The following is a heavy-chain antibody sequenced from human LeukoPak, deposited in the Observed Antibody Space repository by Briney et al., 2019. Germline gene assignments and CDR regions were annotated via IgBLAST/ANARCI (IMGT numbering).Heavy chain of an antibody. Sequence: GGSLRLSCAAPGFTFNSYAMAWVRQAPGKGLEWFSAISSSGAYTYYADSVKGRFAISRDSSKNMLYLQMNSLRAEDTAIYYCAKDIGPDYGDYLDYWGQGTLVTVSS. CDR1: GFTFNSYA. CDR2: ISSSGAYT. CDR3: AKDIGPDYGDYLDY. J-gene: IGHJ4*02. D-gene: IGHD4-17*01. V-gene: IGHV3-23*01.